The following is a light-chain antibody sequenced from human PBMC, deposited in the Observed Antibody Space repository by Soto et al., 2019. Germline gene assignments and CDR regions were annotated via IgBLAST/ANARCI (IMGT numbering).Light chain of an antibody. J-gene: IGKJ3*01. V-gene: IGKV3-15*01. CDR3: QQENKGPPFT. Sequence: EIVMTQSPATLSVSPGERAILSCSASQSVSSNFAWYQQKPGQPPRLLIYGASTRATDIAARFSGSGSGTECTLTTISLESEDFAVYYCQQENKGPPFTFGPGTKVEI. CDR2: GAS. CDR1: QSVSSN.